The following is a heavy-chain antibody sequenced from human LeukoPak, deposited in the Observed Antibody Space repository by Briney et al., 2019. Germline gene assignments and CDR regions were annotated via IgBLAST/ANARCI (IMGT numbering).Heavy chain of an antibody. D-gene: IGHD2-21*01. J-gene: IGHJ4*02. CDR3: ARDGGGSFDY. CDR1: GFTFSSYA. Sequence: GGSLRLSCAASGFTFSSYAMSWVRQAPGKGLEWVSAIGTAGDTYYPGSVKGRFTISRENAKNSLYLQMNSLRAGDTAVYYCARDGGGSFDYWGQGTLVTVSS. V-gene: IGHV3-13*01. CDR2: IGTAGDT.